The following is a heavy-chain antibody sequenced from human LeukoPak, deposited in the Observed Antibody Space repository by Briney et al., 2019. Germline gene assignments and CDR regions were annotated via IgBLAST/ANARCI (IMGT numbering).Heavy chain of an antibody. D-gene: IGHD2-15*01. V-gene: IGHV3-23*01. CDR1: GFTFSSYA. Sequence: PGGSLRLSCAASGFTFSSYAMSWVRQAPGKGLEWVSVISGSGGSIYYADSVKGRFTISRDNSKNTLYLQMNSLRAEDTAVYYCAKAIRGGTVFFGSDPWGQGTLVTVSS. CDR3: AKAIRGGTVFFGSDP. CDR2: ISGSGGSI. J-gene: IGHJ5*02.